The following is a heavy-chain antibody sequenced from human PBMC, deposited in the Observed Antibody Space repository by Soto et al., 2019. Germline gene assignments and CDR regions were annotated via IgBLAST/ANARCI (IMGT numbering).Heavy chain of an antibody. CDR3: ARSTYYYDSDWFDP. V-gene: IGHV4-59*01. D-gene: IGHD3-22*01. J-gene: IGHJ5*02. CDR1: GGPISSYY. Sequence: PSETLSLTCTVSGGPISSYYWSWIRQPPGKGLEWIGYIYYSGSTNYNPSLKSRVTISVDTSKNQFSLKLSSVTAADTAVYYCARSTYYYDSDWFDPWGRGTLVTVSS. CDR2: IYYSGST.